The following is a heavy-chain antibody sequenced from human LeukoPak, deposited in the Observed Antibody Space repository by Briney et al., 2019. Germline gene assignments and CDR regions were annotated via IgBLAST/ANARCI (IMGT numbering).Heavy chain of an antibody. V-gene: IGHV4-59*01. CDR1: GGSISTYY. J-gene: IGHJ1*01. CDR3: ARGGAARLHFQN. Sequence: SETLSLTCTVSGGSISTYYWNWIRQPPGKGLEWIGYIYHSGSTNYNPSLQSRVTLSVDTSKNQFSLNLNSVTAADTAVYYCARGGAARLHFQNWGQGTLVTVSS. D-gene: IGHD6-6*01. CDR2: IYHSGST.